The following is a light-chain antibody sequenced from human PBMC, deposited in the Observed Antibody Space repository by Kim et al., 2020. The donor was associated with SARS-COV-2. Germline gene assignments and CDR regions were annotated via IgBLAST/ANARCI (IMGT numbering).Light chain of an antibody. CDR3: QQYKTLSFT. CDR2: MAS. CDR1: QSLNDW. J-gene: IGKJ3*01. Sequence: DIQMTQSPSTLSAYVGDRVIITCRASQSLNDWLAWYQHKPGRAPKLLIYMASSLESGVPSRFSGSGYGTEFTLTISSLQPDDFATYYCQQYKTLSFTFGPGTKVDIK. V-gene: IGKV1-5*03.